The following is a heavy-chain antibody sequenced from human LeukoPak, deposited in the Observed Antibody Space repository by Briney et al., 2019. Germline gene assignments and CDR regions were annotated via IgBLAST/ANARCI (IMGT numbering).Heavy chain of an antibody. V-gene: IGHV5-51*01. Sequence: GESLKISCKGSGYSFTSYWIGWVRQMPGKGLEWMGIIYPGGSDTRYSPSFQGQVTISADKSISTAYLQWSSLKASDTAMYYCARRGYYYDSSGYYPGPAFDIWGQGTMVTVSS. CDR2: IYPGGSDT. CDR3: ARRGYYYDSSGYYPGPAFDI. D-gene: IGHD3-22*01. J-gene: IGHJ3*02. CDR1: GYSFTSYW.